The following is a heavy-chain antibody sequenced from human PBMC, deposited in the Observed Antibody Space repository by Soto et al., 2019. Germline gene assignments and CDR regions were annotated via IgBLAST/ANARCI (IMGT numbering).Heavy chain of an antibody. CDR1: GFPFSTTD. D-gene: IGHD3-10*01. J-gene: IGHJ5*02. CDR3: AQNSGWFNA. CDR2: IDGSGGGK. V-gene: IGHV3-23*01. Sequence: PGGSLRLSCEAYGFPFSTTDMSWVRQAPGKGLEWVSTIDGSGGGKYYADFVKGRFTISRDNSKNTVYLQTTTLRVDDTAKYYCAQNSGWFNALGQGTLVTVST.